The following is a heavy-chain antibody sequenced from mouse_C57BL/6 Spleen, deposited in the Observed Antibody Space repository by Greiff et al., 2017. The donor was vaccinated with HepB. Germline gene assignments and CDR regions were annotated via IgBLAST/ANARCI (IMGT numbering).Heavy chain of an antibody. CDR1: GYTFTSYW. V-gene: IGHV1-55*01. CDR2: IYPGSGST. CDR3: ARSRGYD. J-gene: IGHJ2*01. D-gene: IGHD3-1*01. Sequence: QVHVKQSGAELVKPGASVKMSCKASGYTFTSYWITWVKQRPGQGLEWIGDIYPGSGSTNYNEKFKSKATLTVDTSSSTAYMQLSSLTSEDSAVYYCARSRGYDWGQGTTLTVSS.